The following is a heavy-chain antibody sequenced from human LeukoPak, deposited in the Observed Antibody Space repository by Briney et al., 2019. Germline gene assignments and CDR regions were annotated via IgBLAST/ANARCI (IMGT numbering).Heavy chain of an antibody. CDR2: ISSSGSTI. V-gene: IGHV3-48*03. D-gene: IGHD5-18*01. Sequence: GGSLRLSCAASGFTFSSYEMNWVRQAPGKGLEWVSYISSSGSTIYYADSVKGRFTISRDNAKNSLYLQMNSLRAEDTAVYYCARDSIGYSYGQLQYYWGQGTLVTVSS. CDR1: GFTFSSYE. CDR3: ARDSIGYSYGQLQYY. J-gene: IGHJ4*02.